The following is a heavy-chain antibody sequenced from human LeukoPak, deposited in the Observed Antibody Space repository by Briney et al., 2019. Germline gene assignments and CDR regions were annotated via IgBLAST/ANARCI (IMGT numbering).Heavy chain of an antibody. J-gene: IGHJ4*02. Sequence: ASVKVSCKASGYTFTGYYMHWVRQAPGQGLEWMGWINPNSGGTNYAQKFQGRVTMTRDTSISTAYMELSRLRSDDTAVYYCARDYSSSWYFPEYWGQGTLVNVSS. CDR2: INPNSGGT. CDR1: GYTFTGYY. CDR3: ARDYSSSWYFPEY. D-gene: IGHD6-13*01. V-gene: IGHV1-2*02.